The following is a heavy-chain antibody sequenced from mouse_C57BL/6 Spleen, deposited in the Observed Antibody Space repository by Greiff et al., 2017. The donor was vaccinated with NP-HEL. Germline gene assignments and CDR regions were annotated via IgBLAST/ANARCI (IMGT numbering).Heavy chain of an antibody. J-gene: IGHJ4*01. CDR1: GYTFTDYE. D-gene: IGHD4-1*01. V-gene: IGHV1-15*01. CDR2: IDPETGGT. CDR3: TRGELGRAMDY. Sequence: VKLMESGAELVRPGASVTLSCKASGYTFTDYEMHWVKQTPVHGLEWIGAIDPETGGTAYNQKFKGKAILTADKSSSTAYMELRSLTSEDSAVYYCTRGELGRAMDYWGQGTSVTVSS.